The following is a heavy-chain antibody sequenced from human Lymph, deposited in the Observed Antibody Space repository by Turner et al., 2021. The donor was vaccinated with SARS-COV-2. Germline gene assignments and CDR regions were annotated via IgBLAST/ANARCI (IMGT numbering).Heavy chain of an antibody. J-gene: IGHJ4*02. D-gene: IGHD5-12*01. V-gene: IGHV3-23*01. CDR3: TKNASFISGYDCIDD. Sequence: VQLLESGGGFVQPGWSLRLSCSASGFDFSSYAMRGVRQAPGKGMEWVSGISDSESSTYYADSVKGRFTISRDNAKNTLYLQMNSLRAEDTVVYFCTKNASFISGYDCIDDWGQGTMVTVPS. CDR1: GFDFSSYA. CDR2: ISDSESST.